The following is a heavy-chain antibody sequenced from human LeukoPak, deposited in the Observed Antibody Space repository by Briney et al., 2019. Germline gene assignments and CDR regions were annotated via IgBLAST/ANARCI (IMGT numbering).Heavy chain of an antibody. CDR3: ARVRITLAPDDYYYYYGMDV. CDR2: ITDTGGV. CDR1: GFTFSTYN. D-gene: IGHD1-14*01. V-gene: IGHV3-48*01. J-gene: IGHJ6*02. Sequence: GGSLRLSCAASGFTFSTYNMNWVRQAPGKGLEWLSFITDTGGVQYADSVKGRFTISRDNAKKSLYLQMNSLRAEDTAVYYCARVRITLAPDDYYYYYGMDVWRQGTTVTVSS.